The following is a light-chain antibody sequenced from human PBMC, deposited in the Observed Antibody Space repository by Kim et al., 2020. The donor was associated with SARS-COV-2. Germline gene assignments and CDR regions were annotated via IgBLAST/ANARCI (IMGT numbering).Light chain of an antibody. CDR2: EAS. J-gene: IGKJ4*01. V-gene: IGKV1D-12*01. Sequence: ASVGDRVTITCRASQDISSWLGWYQQKPGKAPKVLIYEASNLQSGVPSRFSGSGSGTDFTLTINSLQPEDFVTYYCQQTHSFPLTFGGGPRWTSN. CDR1: QDISSW. CDR3: QQTHSFPLT.